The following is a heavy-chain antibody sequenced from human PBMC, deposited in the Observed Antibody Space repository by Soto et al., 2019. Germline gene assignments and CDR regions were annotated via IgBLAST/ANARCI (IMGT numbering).Heavy chain of an antibody. D-gene: IGHD2-2*01. J-gene: IGHJ6*03. CDR3: TTDLYCSSTSCYAEMFDYYYYYMDV. CDR1: GFTFSNAW. CDR2: IKSKTDSGTT. V-gene: IGHV3-15*01. Sequence: GGSLRLSCAASGFTFSNAWMSWVRQAPGKGLEWVGRIKSKTDSGTTDYAAPVKGRFTISRDDSKNTLYLQMNSLKTEDTAVYYCTTDLYCSSTSCYAEMFDYYYYYMDVWGKGTTVTVSS.